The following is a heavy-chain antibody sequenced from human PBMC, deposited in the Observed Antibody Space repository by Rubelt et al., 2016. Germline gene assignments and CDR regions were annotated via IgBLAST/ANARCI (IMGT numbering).Heavy chain of an antibody. V-gene: IGHV4-59*01. CDR1: GGSISSYY. CDR3: ARRPSRDAFDI. Sequence: WLTCTVSGGSISSYYWSWIRQPPGKGLEWIGYIYYSGRTNYNPSLKSRVTISVDTSKNQFSLKLSSVTAADTAVYYCARRPSRDAFDIWGQGTMVTVSS. CDR2: IYYSGRT. J-gene: IGHJ3*02.